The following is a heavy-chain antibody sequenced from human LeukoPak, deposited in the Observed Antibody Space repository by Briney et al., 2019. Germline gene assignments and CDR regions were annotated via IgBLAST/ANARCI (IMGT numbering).Heavy chain of an antibody. V-gene: IGHV4-59*12. D-gene: IGHD3-22*01. Sequence: SETLSLTCTVSGGAITGYYWSWIRQPPGKGLEWIGYIYYSGSTNYNPSLKSRVTISVDTSKNQFSLKLSSVTAADTAVYYCARASYYDSSDYYFDYWGQGTLVTVSS. CDR1: GGAITGYY. CDR3: ARASYYDSSDYYFDY. J-gene: IGHJ4*02. CDR2: IYYSGST.